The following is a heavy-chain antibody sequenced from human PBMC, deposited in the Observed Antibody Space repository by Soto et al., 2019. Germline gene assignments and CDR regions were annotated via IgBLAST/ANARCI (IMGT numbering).Heavy chain of an antibody. Sequence: GGSLRLSCAASGFTFSSYAMSWVRQAPGKGLEWVSAISGSGGSTYYADSVKGRFTISRDNSKNTLYLQMNSLRAEDTAVYYCAKDRPLYYDFWSGETYFDYWGQGTLVTVSS. D-gene: IGHD3-3*01. CDR3: AKDRPLYYDFWSGETYFDY. J-gene: IGHJ4*02. V-gene: IGHV3-23*01. CDR1: GFTFSSYA. CDR2: ISGSGGST.